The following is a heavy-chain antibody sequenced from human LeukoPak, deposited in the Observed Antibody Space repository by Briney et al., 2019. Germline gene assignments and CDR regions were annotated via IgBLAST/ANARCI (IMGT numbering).Heavy chain of an antibody. D-gene: IGHD4-17*01. CDR3: ARGRTVTTSDAFDI. V-gene: IGHV4-34*01. J-gene: IGHJ3*02. CDR2: INHSGST. Sequence: SETLSLTCAVYGGSFSGYYWSWIRQPPGKGLEWIGEINHSGSTNYNPSLKSRGTISVDTSKNQFSLKLSSVTAADTAVYYCARGRTVTTSDAFDIWGQGTMVTVSS. CDR1: GGSFSGYY.